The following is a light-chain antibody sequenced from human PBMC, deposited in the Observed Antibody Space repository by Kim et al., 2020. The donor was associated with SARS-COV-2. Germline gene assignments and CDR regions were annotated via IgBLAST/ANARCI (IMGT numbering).Light chain of an antibody. Sequence: DIVMTQSPLSLPVTPGEPASISCRSSQSLLHSNGYNYLDWYLKKPGQSPQLLIYLGSNRASGVPDRFSGSGSGTDFTLKISRVEAEDVGVYYCMQALQTPRTFGQGTKLEI. J-gene: IGKJ2*01. V-gene: IGKV2-28*01. CDR1: QSLLHSNGYNY. CDR3: MQALQTPRT. CDR2: LGS.